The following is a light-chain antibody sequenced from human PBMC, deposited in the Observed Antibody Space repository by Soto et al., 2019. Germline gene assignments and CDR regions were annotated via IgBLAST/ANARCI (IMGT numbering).Light chain of an antibody. J-gene: IGKJ4*01. Sequence: DIKLTQSPSFLSASVGDRVTMTCRASQAISNYLGWYQQKQGKAPKLLIHAASALQRGFPSRFSGSGSETEFPLTISSLQPEDFATYYCQQFNRYPLTFGRGTKVDNK. CDR2: AAS. CDR1: QAISNY. V-gene: IGKV1-9*01. CDR3: QQFNRYPLT.